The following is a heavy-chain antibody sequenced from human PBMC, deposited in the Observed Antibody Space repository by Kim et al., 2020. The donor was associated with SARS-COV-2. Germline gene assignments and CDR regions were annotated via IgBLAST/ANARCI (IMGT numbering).Heavy chain of an antibody. Sequence: YAQKFQGWVTMTRDTSISTAYMELSRLRSDDTAVYYCAGGAGYSYGAIDYWGQGTLVTVSS. CDR3: AGGAGYSYGAIDY. V-gene: IGHV1-2*04. D-gene: IGHD5-18*01. J-gene: IGHJ4*02.